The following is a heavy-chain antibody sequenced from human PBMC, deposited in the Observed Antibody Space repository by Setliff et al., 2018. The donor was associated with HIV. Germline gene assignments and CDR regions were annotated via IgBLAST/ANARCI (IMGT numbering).Heavy chain of an antibody. Sequence: GESLKISCAASGFTFSSYSMNWVRQAPGKGLEWVSYISSSSSTIYYADSVKGRFTISRDNAKNSLYLQMNSLRAEDTAVYYCARDLVVATDLYYYYGMDVWGQGTTVTVSS. J-gene: IGHJ6*02. CDR3: ARDLVVATDLYYYYGMDV. V-gene: IGHV3-48*04. CDR2: ISSSSSTI. CDR1: GFTFSSYS. D-gene: IGHD5-12*01.